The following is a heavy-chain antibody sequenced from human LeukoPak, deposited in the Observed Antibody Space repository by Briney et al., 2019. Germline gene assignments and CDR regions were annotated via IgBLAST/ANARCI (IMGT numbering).Heavy chain of an antibody. D-gene: IGHD6-6*01. CDR2: IYPGDSDT. J-gene: IGHJ3*02. V-gene: IGHV5-51*01. Sequence: GESLKISCKGSGYSFTSYWIGWVRQMPGKGLEWMGIIYPGDSDTRYSPSFQGQVTISADKSISTAYLQWSSLKASDTAMYYCARPFTSIALLGAFDIWGQGTMVTVSS. CDR1: GYSFTSYW. CDR3: ARPFTSIALLGAFDI.